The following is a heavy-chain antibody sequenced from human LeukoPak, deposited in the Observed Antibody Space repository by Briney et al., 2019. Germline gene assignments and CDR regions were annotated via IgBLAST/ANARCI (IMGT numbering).Heavy chain of an antibody. J-gene: IGHJ4*02. CDR2: MNPYSGNT. Sequence: ASVKVSCKASGYTFTSYDINWVLQATGQGLEWMGWMNPYSGNTGYAQKFQGRVTMTRNTSISTAYMELSSLRSEDTAVYYCARVWRATGTRGAWGYWGQGTLVTVSS. D-gene: IGHD1-1*01. CDR3: ARVWRATGTRGAWGY. CDR1: GYTFTSYD. V-gene: IGHV1-8*01.